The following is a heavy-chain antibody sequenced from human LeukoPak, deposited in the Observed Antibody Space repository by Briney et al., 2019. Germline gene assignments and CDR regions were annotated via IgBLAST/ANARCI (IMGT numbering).Heavy chain of an antibody. Sequence: ASVKVSCKASGYTFTSYGISWVRQAPGQGLEWMGWISAYNGNTNYAQKLQGRVTMTTDTSTSTAYMELRSLRAEDTAVYYCARDRRDGYGDDAFDIWGQGTMVTVSS. J-gene: IGHJ3*02. CDR1: GYTFTSYG. D-gene: IGHD5-24*01. V-gene: IGHV1-18*01. CDR3: ARDRRDGYGDDAFDI. CDR2: ISAYNGNT.